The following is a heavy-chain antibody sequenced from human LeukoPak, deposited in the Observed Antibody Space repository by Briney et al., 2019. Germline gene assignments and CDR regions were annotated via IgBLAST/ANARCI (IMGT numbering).Heavy chain of an antibody. Sequence: SETLSLTCTVSGGSISSGSYYWSWIRQPAGKGLEWIGRIYTSGSTNYNPSLKSRVTISVDTSKNQFSLKLSSVTAADTAVYYCASGNWGSWYFDLWGRGTLVTVSS. D-gene: IGHD7-27*01. CDR2: IYTSGST. CDR3: ASGNWGSWYFDL. J-gene: IGHJ2*01. CDR1: GGSISSGSYY. V-gene: IGHV4-61*02.